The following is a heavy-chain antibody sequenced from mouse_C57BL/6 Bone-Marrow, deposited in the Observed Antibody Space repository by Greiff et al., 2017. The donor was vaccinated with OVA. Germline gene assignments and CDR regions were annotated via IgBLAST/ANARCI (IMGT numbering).Heavy chain of an antibody. CDR1: GYTFTSYW. CDR3: AREAQATSYFDY. CDR2: IYPGSGST. Sequence: QVQLQQPGAELVKPGASVKMSCKASGYTFTSYWITWVKQRPGQGLEWIGDIYPGSGSTNYNEKFKSKATLTVDTSFSTAYMQLSSLTSEDSAVYYCAREAQATSYFDYWGQGTTLTVSS. J-gene: IGHJ2*01. V-gene: IGHV1-55*01. D-gene: IGHD3-2*02.